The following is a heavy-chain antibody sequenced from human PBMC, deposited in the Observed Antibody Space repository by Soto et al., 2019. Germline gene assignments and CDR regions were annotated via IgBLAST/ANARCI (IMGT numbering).Heavy chain of an antibody. Sequence: QITLRESGPTRVKPTQTLTLTCTFSGFSLSTSGVGVGWIRQPPGKALEWLAFIYWDDDKRYSPSLKSRLTISKDTSRTQVVLTMTDMDPVDTATYFCAHRVPGSSTGWDTGIFAYWGQGALVTVSS. D-gene: IGHD6-19*01. J-gene: IGHJ4*02. V-gene: IGHV2-5*02. CDR3: AHRVPGSSTGWDTGIFAY. CDR2: IYWDDDK. CDR1: GFSLSTSGVG.